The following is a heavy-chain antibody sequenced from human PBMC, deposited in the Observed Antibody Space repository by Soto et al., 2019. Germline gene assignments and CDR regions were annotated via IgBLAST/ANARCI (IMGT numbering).Heavy chain of an antibody. CDR3: ARDFNDYIWGSYPGRYAFDI. CDR2: ISSSSSYI. CDR1: GFTFSSYS. V-gene: IGHV3-21*01. Sequence: GGSLRLSCAASGFTFSSYSMNWVRQAPGKGLEWVSSISSSSSYIYYADSVKGRFTISRDNAKNSLYLQMNSLRAEDTAVYYCARDFNDYIWGSYPGRYAFDIWGQGTMVTVSS. J-gene: IGHJ3*02. D-gene: IGHD3-16*02.